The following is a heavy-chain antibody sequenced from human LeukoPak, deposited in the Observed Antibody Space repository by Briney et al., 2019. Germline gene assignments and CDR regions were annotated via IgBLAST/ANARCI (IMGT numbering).Heavy chain of an antibody. Sequence: PGGSLRLSCTASGFTFGDYAMSWFRQAPGKGLEWVGSIRSKAYGGTTEYAASVKGRFTISRDDSKSIAYLQMNSLKTEDTAVYYCTRDRYDSSGYAANWGQGTLVTVSS. CDR1: GFTFGDYA. V-gene: IGHV3-49*03. J-gene: IGHJ4*02. D-gene: IGHD3-22*01. CDR2: IRSKAYGGTT. CDR3: TRDRYDSSGYAAN.